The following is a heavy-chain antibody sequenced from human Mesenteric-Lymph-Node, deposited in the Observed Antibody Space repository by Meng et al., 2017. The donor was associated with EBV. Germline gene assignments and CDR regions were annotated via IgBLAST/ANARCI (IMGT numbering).Heavy chain of an antibody. CDR2: IYHSGST. D-gene: IGHD5-12*01. V-gene: IGHV4-30-2*01. Sequence: QLQLQESGAGLVKSSQNLSLTCAVSGGSISSGGYSWSWIRQPPGKGLEWIGYIYHSGSTYYNPSLKSRVTIIVDRSKNQFSLKLSSVTAADTAVYYCARGGGEYSGYDPKWLDPWGQGTLVTVSS. CDR1: GGSISSGGYS. CDR3: ARGGGEYSGYDPKWLDP. J-gene: IGHJ5*02.